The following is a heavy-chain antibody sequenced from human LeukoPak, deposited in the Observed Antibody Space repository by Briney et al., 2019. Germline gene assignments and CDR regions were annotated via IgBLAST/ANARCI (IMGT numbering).Heavy chain of an antibody. J-gene: IGHJ4*02. Sequence: GGSLRLSCAASGFTFSRYGMNWVRQAPGKGLEWLSVISGSGDRTYYAGSVKGRFTVSRDNSKNTLYLQMNSLRAEDTAVYYCAKDLRPDILTGSPFDYWGQGSLVTVSS. CDR1: GFTFSRYG. D-gene: IGHD3-9*01. V-gene: IGHV3-23*01. CDR3: AKDLRPDILTGSPFDY. CDR2: ISGSGDRT.